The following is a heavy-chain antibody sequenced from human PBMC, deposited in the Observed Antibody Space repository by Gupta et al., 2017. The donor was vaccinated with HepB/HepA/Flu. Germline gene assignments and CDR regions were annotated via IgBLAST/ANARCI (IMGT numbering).Heavy chain of an antibody. CDR2: IYYSGST. J-gene: IGHJ4*02. CDR3: ARQRFLEWLLYPYFDY. D-gene: IGHD3-3*01. V-gene: IGHV4-39*01. Sequence: QLQLQESGPGLVKPSETLSLTCTVSGGSISSSSYYWGWIRQPPGKGLEWIGSIYYSGSTYYNPSLKSRVTISVDTSKNQFSLKLSSVTAAETAVYYCARQRFLEWLLYPYFDYWGQGTLVTVSS. CDR1: GGSISSSSYY.